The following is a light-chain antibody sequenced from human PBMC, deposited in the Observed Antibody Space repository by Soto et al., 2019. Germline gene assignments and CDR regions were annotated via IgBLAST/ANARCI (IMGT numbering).Light chain of an antibody. CDR1: QTVSSW. V-gene: IGKV1-5*01. CDR3: QHYNNYPYT. J-gene: IGKJ2*01. CDR2: DAS. Sequence: DIQMTQSPSTLSASVGDRVTITCRASQTVSSWLAWYQLKPGKAPKLLIYDASNLEHGVPSRFSGSGSGTEFTLTISSLQPDDFATYYCQHYNNYPYTFGQGTKLEIK.